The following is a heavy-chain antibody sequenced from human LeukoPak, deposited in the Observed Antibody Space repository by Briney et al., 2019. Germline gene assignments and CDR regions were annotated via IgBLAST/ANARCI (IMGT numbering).Heavy chain of an antibody. Sequence: PGRSLRLSCAASGFTFSSYAMHWVRQAPGKGLEWVAVISYDGSNKYYADSVKGRFTISRDNSKNTLYLQMNSLRAEDTAVYYCARVSSIAAAGPFDYWGQGTLVTVSS. CDR1: GFTFSSYA. J-gene: IGHJ4*02. CDR3: ARVSSIAAAGPFDY. CDR2: ISYDGSNK. V-gene: IGHV3-30-3*01. D-gene: IGHD6-13*01.